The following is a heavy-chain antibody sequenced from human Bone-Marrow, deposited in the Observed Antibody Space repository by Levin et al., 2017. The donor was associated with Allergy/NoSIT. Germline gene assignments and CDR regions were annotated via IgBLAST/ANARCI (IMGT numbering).Heavy chain of an antibody. CDR2: ISYDGSNK. CDR1: GFTFSSYA. Sequence: PGGSLRLSCAASGFTFSSYAMHWVRQAPGKGLEWVAVISYDGSNKYYADSVKGRFTISRDNSKNTLYLQMNSLRAEDTAVYYCARDFGYGSGSYYPLPIRYWGQGTLVTVSS. J-gene: IGHJ4*02. V-gene: IGHV3-30-3*01. D-gene: IGHD3-10*01. CDR3: ARDFGYGSGSYYPLPIRY.